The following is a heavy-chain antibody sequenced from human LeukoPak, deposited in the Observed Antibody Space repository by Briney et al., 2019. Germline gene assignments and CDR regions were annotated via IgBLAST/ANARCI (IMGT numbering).Heavy chain of an antibody. J-gene: IGHJ4*02. Sequence: ASVRVSCKASGYTFTSYNINWVRQATGQGLEWMGWMNPDSGNTGYAQKFQGRVTMTRNTSIRTAYMELSSLRSEDTAVYYRARTGDYGGNSYFDYWGQGTLVTVSS. CDR2: MNPDSGNT. D-gene: IGHD4-23*01. CDR1: GYTFTSYN. V-gene: IGHV1-8*01. CDR3: ARTGDYGGNSYFDY.